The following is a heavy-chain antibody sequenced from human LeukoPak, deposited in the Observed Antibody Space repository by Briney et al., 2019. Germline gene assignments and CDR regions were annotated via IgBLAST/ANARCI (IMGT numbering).Heavy chain of an antibody. CDR2: ISYDGSDK. Sequence: QPGGSLRLSCAASGFTFSSYAIHWVRQAPGKGLEWVAIISYDGSDKYYADSVKGRFTISRDNSKNTLYLQMNILRAEDTAVYYCARTSMVYAFSPPDNWGQGTLVTVSS. CDR1: GFTFSSYA. J-gene: IGHJ4*02. CDR3: ARTSMVYAFSPPDN. V-gene: IGHV3-30*04. D-gene: IGHD2-8*01.